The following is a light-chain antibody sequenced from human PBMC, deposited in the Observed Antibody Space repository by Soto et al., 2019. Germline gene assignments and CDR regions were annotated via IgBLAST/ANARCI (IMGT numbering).Light chain of an antibody. J-gene: IGKJ4*01. Sequence: ETVLTQSPATLSLSPGQRATFSCRASQSVGSYLAWYQQKPGQAPRLLIYDASNRATSIPARFSGSGSGTDFTLTITSLEPEDFAVYFCQQRTDWPLTFGGGTKLEI. CDR1: QSVGSY. CDR2: DAS. CDR3: QQRTDWPLT. V-gene: IGKV3-11*01.